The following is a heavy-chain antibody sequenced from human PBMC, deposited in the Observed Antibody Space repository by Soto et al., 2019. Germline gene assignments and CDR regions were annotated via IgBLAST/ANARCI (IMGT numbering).Heavy chain of an antibody. J-gene: IGHJ6*02. D-gene: IGHD2-2*01. Sequence: GESLKISCKGSGYSFTSYWIGWVRQMPGKGLEWMGIIYPGDSDTRYSPSFQGQVTISADKSISTAYLQWSSLKASDTAMYYCARGSLGYCISTSCYAVPSCTDVWGQGTTVTVSS. CDR3: ARGSLGYCISTSCYAVPSCTDV. CDR1: GYSFTSYW. CDR2: IYPGDSDT. V-gene: IGHV5-51*01.